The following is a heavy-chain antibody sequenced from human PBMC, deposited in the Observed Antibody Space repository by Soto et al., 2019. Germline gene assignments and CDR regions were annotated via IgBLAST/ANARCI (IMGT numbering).Heavy chain of an antibody. D-gene: IGHD3-3*01. CDR2: INSDGSST. CDR3: ARDPEVRFLEWLTRYYYYYGMDV. V-gene: IGHV3-74*01. CDR1: GFTFSSYW. Sequence: EVQLVESGGGLVQPGGSLRLSCAASGFTFSSYWMHWVRQAPGKGLVWVSRINSDGSSTSYADSVKGRFTISRDNAKNTLYLQMNSLRAEDTAVYYCARDPEVRFLEWLTRYYYYYGMDVWGQGTTVTVSS. J-gene: IGHJ6*02.